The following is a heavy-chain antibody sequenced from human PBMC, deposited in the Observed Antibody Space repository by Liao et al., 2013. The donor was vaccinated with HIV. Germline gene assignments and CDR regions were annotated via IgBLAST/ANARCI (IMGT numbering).Heavy chain of an antibody. CDR1: GGSISSGSYY. D-gene: IGHD6-13*01. V-gene: IGHV4-61*02. CDR2: IYTRGKT. J-gene: IGHJ4*02. CDR3: AVGSSWYNGWVY. Sequence: QVQLQESGPGLVKPSQTLSLTCTVSGGSISSGSYYWSWIRQPAGKGLEWIGRIYTRGKTNYNPSLKSRVTISVDTSKNQFSLKLSSVTAADTAVYFCAVGSSWYNGWVYWGQGTLVTVSS.